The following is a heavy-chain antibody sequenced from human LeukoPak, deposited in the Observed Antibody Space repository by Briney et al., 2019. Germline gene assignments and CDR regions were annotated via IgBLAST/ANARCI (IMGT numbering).Heavy chain of an antibody. CDR3: ARTYGDCFDY. J-gene: IGHJ4*02. CDR1: GYTFTDYY. D-gene: IGHD4-17*01. V-gene: IGHV1-69-2*01. CDR2: VDPEDGET. Sequence: ASVKISCKVSGYTFTDYYMRWVQQAPGKGLEWMGLVDPEDGETIYAEKFQGRVTITADTSTDTAYMELSSLRSDDTAVYYCARTYGDCFDYWGQGTLVTVSS.